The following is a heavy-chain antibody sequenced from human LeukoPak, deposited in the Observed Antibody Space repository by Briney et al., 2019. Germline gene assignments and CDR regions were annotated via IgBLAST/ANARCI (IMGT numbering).Heavy chain of an antibody. CDR2: ISGSGGST. D-gene: IGHD6-13*01. CDR3: AKDTCIAAAGTSCYFDY. V-gene: IGHV3-23*01. CDR1: GFTFSSYA. J-gene: IGHJ4*02. Sequence: PGGSLRLSCAASGFTFSSYAMSWVRQAPGKGLEGVSAISGSGGSTYYADSVKGRFTISRDNSKNTLYLQMNSLRAEDTALYYCAKDTCIAAAGTSCYFDYWGQGTLVTVSS.